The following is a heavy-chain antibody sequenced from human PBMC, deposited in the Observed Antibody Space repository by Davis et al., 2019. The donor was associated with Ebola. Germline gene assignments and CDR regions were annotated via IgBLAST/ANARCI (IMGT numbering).Heavy chain of an antibody. Sequence: GESLKISCAASGFTFSSYWMSWVRQAPGKGLEWVANIKQDGSEKYYVDSVKGRFTISRDNAKNSLYLQMNSLRAEDTAVYYCARDESSGWYTPLGYWGQGTLVTVSS. CDR1: GFTFSSYW. J-gene: IGHJ4*02. V-gene: IGHV3-7*01. CDR3: ARDESSGWYTPLGY. CDR2: IKQDGSEK. D-gene: IGHD6-19*01.